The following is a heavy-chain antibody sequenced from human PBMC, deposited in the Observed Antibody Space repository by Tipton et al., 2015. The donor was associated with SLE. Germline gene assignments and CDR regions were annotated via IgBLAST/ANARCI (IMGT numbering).Heavy chain of an antibody. Sequence: TLSLTCTVSGDSNTFSTSYWGWIRQHPGKGLEWIGYIYYSGSTYYNTSLKSRVTISIDTSNNQFSLKLNSVTTADTAVYFCARAEYYGSRSPGGDWFDPWGQGTLVTVSS. CDR3: ARAEYYGSRSPGGDWFDP. CDR2: IYYSGST. J-gene: IGHJ5*02. CDR1: GDSNTFSTSY. D-gene: IGHD3-10*01. V-gene: IGHV4-31*03.